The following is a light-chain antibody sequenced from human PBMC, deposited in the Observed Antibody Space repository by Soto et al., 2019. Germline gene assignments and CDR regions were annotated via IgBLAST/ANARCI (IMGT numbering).Light chain of an antibody. CDR1: SSDIGAYNY. CDR3: TSYGGRDNLI. Sequence: QSVLTQPPSASGSPGQSVTISCTGTSSDIGAYNYVSWFQQHPGEAPKLIISEVNKRPSGVPNRFSGSKSGNTASLTVSGLQAEDEADYYCTSYGGRDNLIFGGGTKLTVL. J-gene: IGLJ2*01. V-gene: IGLV2-8*01. CDR2: EVN.